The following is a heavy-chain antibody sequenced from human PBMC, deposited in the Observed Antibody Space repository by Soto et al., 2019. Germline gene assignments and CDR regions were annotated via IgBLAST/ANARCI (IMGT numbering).Heavy chain of an antibody. D-gene: IGHD1-26*01. CDR1: GGSFSGYY. V-gene: IGHV4-34*01. Sequence: SETLSLTCAVYGGSFSGYYWSWLRPPPWKGLEWIGEINHSGSTNYNPSLKSRVTISVDTSKNQFSLKLSSVTAADTAVYYCARNKVGATGRGYYYYGMDVWGQGTTVTVSS. CDR2: INHSGST. J-gene: IGHJ6*02. CDR3: ARNKVGATGRGYYYYGMDV.